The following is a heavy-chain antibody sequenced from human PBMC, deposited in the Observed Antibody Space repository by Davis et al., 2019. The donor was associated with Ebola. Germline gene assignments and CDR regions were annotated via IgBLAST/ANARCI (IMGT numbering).Heavy chain of an antibody. J-gene: IGHJ6*02. D-gene: IGHD6-6*01. Sequence: PGGSLRLSCAASGFTPSGNAITWVRQAPGKGLEWVANIKQDGSEKYYVDSVKGRFTISRDNAKNSLYLQMNSLRAEDTAVYYCARDKGDSSSIYYYYYYGMDVWGQGTTVTVSS. CDR3: ARDKGDSSSIYYYYYYGMDV. CDR2: IKQDGSEK. V-gene: IGHV3-7*01. CDR1: GFTPSGNA.